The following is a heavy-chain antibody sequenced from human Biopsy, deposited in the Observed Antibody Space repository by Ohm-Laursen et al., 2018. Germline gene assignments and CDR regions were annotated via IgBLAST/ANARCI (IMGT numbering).Heavy chain of an antibody. CDR3: ARHLRYNDY. Sequence: SLRLSCAASGFIFSEYYMSWIRQAPVKGLEWLSYISSSGGTTDYADSVKGRFTISRDNAKNTLYLQMNSLRAEDTAEYYCARHLRYNDYWGQGTLVTVSS. V-gene: IGHV3-11*01. CDR1: GFIFSEYY. CDR2: ISSSGGTT. D-gene: IGHD3-9*01. J-gene: IGHJ4*02.